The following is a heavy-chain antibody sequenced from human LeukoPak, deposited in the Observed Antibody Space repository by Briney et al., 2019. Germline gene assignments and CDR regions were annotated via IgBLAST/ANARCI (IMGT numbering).Heavy chain of an antibody. CDR3: VRSLRSADF. J-gene: IGHJ4*02. V-gene: IGHV3-23*01. CDR2: ISGSGGST. CDR1: GFTFSSYA. Sequence: GGSLRLSCAASGFTFSSYAMSWVRQAPGKGLEWVSAISGSGGSTYYADSVKGRFTISRDNAKNTLFLQMDSLRAEDTALYYCVRSLRSADFWGQGTLVTVSS.